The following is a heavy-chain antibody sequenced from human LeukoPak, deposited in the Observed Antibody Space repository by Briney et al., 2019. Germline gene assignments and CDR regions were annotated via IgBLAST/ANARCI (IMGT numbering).Heavy chain of an antibody. CDR3: VRSLRSADF. J-gene: IGHJ4*02. V-gene: IGHV3-23*01. CDR2: ISGSGGST. CDR1: GFTFSSYA. Sequence: GGSLRLSCAASGFTFSSYAMSWVRQAPGKGLEWVSAISGSGGSTYYADSVKGRFTISRDNAKNTLFLQMDSLRAEDTALYYCVRSLRSADFWGQGTLVTVSS.